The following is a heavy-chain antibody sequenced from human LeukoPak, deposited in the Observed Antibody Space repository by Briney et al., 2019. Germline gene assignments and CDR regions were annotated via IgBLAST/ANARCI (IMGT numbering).Heavy chain of an antibody. CDR3: VRSLRSADF. J-gene: IGHJ4*02. V-gene: IGHV3-23*01. CDR2: ISGSGGST. CDR1: GFTFSSYA. Sequence: GGSLRLSCAASGFTFSSYAMSWVRQAPGKGLEWVSAISGSGGSTYYADSVKGRFTISRDNAKNTLFLQMDSLRAEDTALYYCVRSLRSADFWGQGTLVTVSS.